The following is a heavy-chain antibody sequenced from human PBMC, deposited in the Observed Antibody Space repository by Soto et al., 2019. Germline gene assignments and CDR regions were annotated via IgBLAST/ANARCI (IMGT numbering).Heavy chain of an antibody. D-gene: IGHD2-2*01. Sequence: PGGSLRLSCAASGFTFSNAWMNWVRQAPGKGLEWVGRIKSKTDGGTTDYAAPVKGRFTISRDDSKNTLYLQMNSLKAEDTAVYYCARDIVVVPAAMGDYYYYYGMDVWGQGTTVTVSS. J-gene: IGHJ6*02. CDR2: IKSKTDGGTT. CDR1: GFTFSNAW. V-gene: IGHV3-15*07. CDR3: ARDIVVVPAAMGDYYYYYGMDV.